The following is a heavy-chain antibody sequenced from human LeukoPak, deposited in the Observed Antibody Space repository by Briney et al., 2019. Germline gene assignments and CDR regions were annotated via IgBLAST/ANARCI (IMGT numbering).Heavy chain of an antibody. CDR1: GYTFTSNY. Sequence: GASVKVSCKASGYTFTSNYIHWVRQAPGQGLEWMGMIYPRDGSTSYAQKFQGRVTVTRDTSTSTVHMELSGLRSEGTAVYYCARDQEGLDYWGQGTLVTVSS. V-gene: IGHV1-46*01. CDR2: IYPRDGST. J-gene: IGHJ4*02. CDR3: ARDQEGLDY.